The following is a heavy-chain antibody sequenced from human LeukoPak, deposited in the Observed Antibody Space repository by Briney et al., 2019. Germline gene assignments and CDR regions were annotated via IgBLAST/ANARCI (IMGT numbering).Heavy chain of an antibody. Sequence: PGGSLRLSCAASGFTFSSYAMHWVRQAPGKGLEWVAIISYDGNNKYYADSVKGRFTISRDNSKSTLYLQMNSLRAEDTAVYYCARVPGDGYNSYDAFDIWGQGTMVTVSS. D-gene: IGHD5-24*01. CDR2: ISYDGNNK. J-gene: IGHJ3*02. CDR3: ARVPGDGYNSYDAFDI. CDR1: GFTFSSYA. V-gene: IGHV3-30-3*01.